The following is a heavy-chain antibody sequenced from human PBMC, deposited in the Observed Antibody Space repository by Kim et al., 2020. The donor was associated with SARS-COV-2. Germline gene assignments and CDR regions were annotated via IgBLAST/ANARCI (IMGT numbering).Heavy chain of an antibody. D-gene: IGHD3-22*01. CDR3: ARGGAVVPYYFDY. Sequence: YANSVTARFTISRDNSTNQLYLQMGSLRAEDMAVYYCARGGAVVPYYFDYWGQGTLVTVSS. J-gene: IGHJ4*02. V-gene: IGHV3-64*01.